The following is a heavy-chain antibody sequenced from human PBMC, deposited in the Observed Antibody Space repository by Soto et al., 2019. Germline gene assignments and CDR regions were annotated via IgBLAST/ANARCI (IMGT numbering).Heavy chain of an antibody. CDR3: AKDGASGSYPPYYYFGMDV. V-gene: IGHV3-23*01. J-gene: IGHJ6*02. CDR2: MSGSSSTT. CDR1: GLTFSNYA. Sequence: EVRLLESGGGLVKPGGSLRLSCATSGLTFSNYAMSWVRQAPGGGLEWVSSMSGSSSTTYYADSVRGRFTISRDRSKNTLYLQMSSLRAEDTALYYCAKDGASGSYPPYYYFGMDVWGQGTTVTVSS. D-gene: IGHD1-26*01.